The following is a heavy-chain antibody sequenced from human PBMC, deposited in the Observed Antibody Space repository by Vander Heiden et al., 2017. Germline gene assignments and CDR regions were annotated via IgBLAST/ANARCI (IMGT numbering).Heavy chain of an antibody. CDR2: ISWNSGSI. CDR3: AKDPDSSGYFGWFDP. J-gene: IGHJ5*02. V-gene: IGHV3-9*01. Sequence: EVQLVESGGGLVQPGRSLRLSCAASGFTFDDYAMPWVRQAPGRGLEWVSGISWNSGSIGYADSVKGRFTISRDNAKNSLYLQMNSLRAEDTALYYCAKDPDSSGYFGWFDPWGQGTLVTVSS. D-gene: IGHD3-22*01. CDR1: GFTFDDYA.